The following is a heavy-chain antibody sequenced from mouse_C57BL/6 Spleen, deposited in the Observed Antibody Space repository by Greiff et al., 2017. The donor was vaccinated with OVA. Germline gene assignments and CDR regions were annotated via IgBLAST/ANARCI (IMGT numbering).Heavy chain of an antibody. Sequence: QVQLKQPGAELVRPGSSVKLSCKASGYTFTSYWMDWVKQRPGQGLEWIGNIYPSDSETHYNQKFKDKATLTVDKSSSTAYMQLSSLTSEDSAVYYCARSHYGSSYGYFDVWGTGTTVTVSS. CDR3: ARSHYGSSYGYFDV. CDR2: IYPSDSET. D-gene: IGHD1-1*01. V-gene: IGHV1-61*01. CDR1: GYTFTSYW. J-gene: IGHJ1*03.